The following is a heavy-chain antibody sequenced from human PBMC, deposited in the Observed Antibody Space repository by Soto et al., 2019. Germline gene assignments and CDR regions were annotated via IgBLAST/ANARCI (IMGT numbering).Heavy chain of an antibody. J-gene: IGHJ6*02. Sequence: GGSLRLSCAASGFTSSSYAMHWVRQAPGKGLEWVAIISYDGSNKYYADSVKGRFTISRDNSKNTLYLQMNSLRAEDTAVYYCARDKTPIALDVWGQGTTVTVSS. CDR2: ISYDGSNK. D-gene: IGHD3-3*02. V-gene: IGHV3-30-3*01. CDR3: ARDKTPIALDV. CDR1: GFTSSSYA.